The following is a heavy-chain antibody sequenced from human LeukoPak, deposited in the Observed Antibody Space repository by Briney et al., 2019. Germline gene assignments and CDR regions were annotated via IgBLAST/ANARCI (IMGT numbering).Heavy chain of an antibody. CDR1: GGSISSYY. V-gene: IGHV4-59*01. D-gene: IGHD3-22*01. Sequence: SETLSLTCTVSGGSISSYYWSWIRQPPGKGLEWIGYTYYSGSTNYNPSLKSRVTISVDTSKNQFSLKLSSVTAADTAVYYCSSHSSGLYYFDYWGQGTLVTVSS. J-gene: IGHJ4*02. CDR2: TYYSGST. CDR3: SSHSSGLYYFDY.